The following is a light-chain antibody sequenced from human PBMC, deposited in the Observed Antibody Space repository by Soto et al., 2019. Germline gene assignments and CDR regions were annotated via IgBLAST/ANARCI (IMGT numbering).Light chain of an antibody. CDR1: QSISNW. CDR2: HAS. CDR3: QQYNSYS. Sequence: IQLTQSPSTLPASVGDRVTLTCRASQSISNWLSWYQQKPGTAPKLLIYHASILETAVPSRFSGNGSGTQFTLTISSLQPGDFATYYCQQYNSYSFGQGSRVEIK. V-gene: IGKV1-5*01. J-gene: IGKJ1*01.